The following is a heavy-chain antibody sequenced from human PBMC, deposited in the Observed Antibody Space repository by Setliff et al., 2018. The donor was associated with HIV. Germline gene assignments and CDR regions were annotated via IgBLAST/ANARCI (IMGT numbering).Heavy chain of an antibody. CDR1: GGSISSHY. J-gene: IGHJ6*02. CDR2: IYSSGST. D-gene: IGHD5-18*01. Sequence: SETLSLTCTVSGGSISSHYWSWIRQPPGKGLEWIGSIYSSGSTNYNPSLKSRVTMSVDTSKNQFSLKLRSVTAADTAVFYCARVIYIYAQGFYYGMDVWCQVTTVTVSS. V-gene: IGHV4-59*11. CDR3: ARVIYIYAQGFYYGMDV.